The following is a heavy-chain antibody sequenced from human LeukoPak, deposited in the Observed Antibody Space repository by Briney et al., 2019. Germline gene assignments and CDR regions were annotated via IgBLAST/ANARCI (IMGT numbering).Heavy chain of an antibody. CDR2: IYYSGST. CDR3: AANSADQNTLGSSYKV. V-gene: IGHV4-59*08. J-gene: IGHJ4*02. D-gene: IGHD3-10*01. CDR1: GGSISNKY. Sequence: SETLSLTCTVSGGSISNKYWSWIRQPPGKGLEWIGYIYYSGSTNYNPSLKSRVTILVDTSKNQFSLKLSSVTAADTAMYYCAANSADQNTLGSSYKVWGQGTLVTVSS.